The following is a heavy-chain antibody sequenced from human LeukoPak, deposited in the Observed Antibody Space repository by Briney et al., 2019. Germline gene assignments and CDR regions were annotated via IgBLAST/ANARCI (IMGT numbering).Heavy chain of an antibody. V-gene: IGHV3-74*01. J-gene: IGHJ4*02. CDR3: ATKQWLAPPPDS. CDR2: INTDGTVT. D-gene: IGHD6-19*01. Sequence: GGSLRLSCAASGFTFSKYWMLWVRQAPGKGPESVSRINTDGTVTTYADSVKGRFTVSRDNADNTMFLQMNSVRDEDTAVYYCATKQWLAPPPDSWGQGTPVTVSS. CDR1: GFTFSKYW.